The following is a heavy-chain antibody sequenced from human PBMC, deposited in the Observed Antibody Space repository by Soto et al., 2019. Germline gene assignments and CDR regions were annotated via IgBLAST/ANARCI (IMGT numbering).Heavy chain of an antibody. Sequence: SQPLSLTCAISWDSFSSISAACNCIRQSPSRGLEWLGRTYYRSKWYNDYALSVRSRITINPDTSKNHFSLQLNSVTPEDTAIYYCERAAGSGWYVGAFDIWGQGTVVNVS. CDR3: ERAAGSGWYVGAFDI. CDR1: WDSFSSISAA. J-gene: IGHJ3*02. CDR2: TYYRSKWYN. V-gene: IGHV6-1*01. D-gene: IGHD6-19*01.